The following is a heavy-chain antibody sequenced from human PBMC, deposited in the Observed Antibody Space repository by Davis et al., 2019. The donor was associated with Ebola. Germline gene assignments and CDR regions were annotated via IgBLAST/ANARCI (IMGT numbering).Heavy chain of an antibody. J-gene: IGHJ4*02. CDR2: IYHSGNT. CDR1: GGSFSGYY. V-gene: IGHV4-34*01. CDR3: AKGPRYYASGSYYDY. D-gene: IGHD3-10*01. Sequence: MPSETLSLTCAVYGGSFSGYYWNWIRQPPGKGLEWIGYIYHSGNTNYHPSLESRVTISVDTSKNQFSLHMNSVTAADTAVYYCAKGPRYYASGSYYDYWGQGTLVTVSS.